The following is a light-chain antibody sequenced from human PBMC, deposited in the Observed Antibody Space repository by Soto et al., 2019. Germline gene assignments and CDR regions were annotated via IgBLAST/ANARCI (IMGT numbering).Light chain of an antibody. CDR2: DYN. Sequence: QSVLTQPASVSGSPGQSITISCTGTSSDVGIYNLVSWYQQHPGKAPKLMIYDYNKRPSGVSNRFSGSKSGNTASLTISGLQAEDEADYYCCSYAGSNTWVFGGGTKLTVL. CDR1: SSDVGIYNL. CDR3: CSYAGSNTWV. V-gene: IGLV2-23*01. J-gene: IGLJ2*01.